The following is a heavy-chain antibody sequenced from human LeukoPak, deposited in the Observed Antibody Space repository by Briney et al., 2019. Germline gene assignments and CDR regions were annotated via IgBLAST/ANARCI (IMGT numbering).Heavy chain of an antibody. CDR2: IYYSGST. Sequence: GSLRLSCAASGFPFNAYWMTWVRQAPGKGLEWIGYIYYSGSTNYNPSLKSRVTISVDTSKNQFSLKLSSVTAADTAVYYCARSDSCGWIDYWGQGTLVTVSS. V-gene: IGHV4-59*01. CDR1: GFPFNAYW. J-gene: IGHJ4*02. CDR3: ARSDSCGWIDY. D-gene: IGHD6-19*01.